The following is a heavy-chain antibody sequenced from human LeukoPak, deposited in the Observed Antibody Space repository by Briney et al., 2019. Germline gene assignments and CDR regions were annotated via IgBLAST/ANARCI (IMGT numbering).Heavy chain of an antibody. CDR3: AREGYDSSGYYSSAFDY. Sequence: PSETLFLTCTVSGGSISSYYWSWIRQPPGKGLEWIGYIYYSGSTNYNPSLKSRVTISVDTSKNQFSLKLSSVTAADTAVYYCAREGYDSSGYYSSAFDYWGQGTLVTVSS. D-gene: IGHD3-22*01. CDR2: IYYSGST. CDR1: GGSISSYY. V-gene: IGHV4-59*01. J-gene: IGHJ4*02.